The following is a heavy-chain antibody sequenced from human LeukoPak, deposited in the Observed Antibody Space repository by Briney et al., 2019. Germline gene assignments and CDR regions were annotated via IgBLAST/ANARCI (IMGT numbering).Heavy chain of an antibody. CDR2: IYYSGST. CDR3: ARDLYDASIGNYPHVFDM. Sequence: PSETLSLTCTVSGGSISSSSHYWGWIRQPPGKGLEWIGSIYYSGSTYYNPSLKSRVTIAVDTSKNQFSLKLSSVTATDTAVYYCARDLYDASIGNYPHVFDMWGQGTRVTVSS. V-gene: IGHV4-39*02. J-gene: IGHJ3*02. D-gene: IGHD3-3*01. CDR1: GGSISSSSHY.